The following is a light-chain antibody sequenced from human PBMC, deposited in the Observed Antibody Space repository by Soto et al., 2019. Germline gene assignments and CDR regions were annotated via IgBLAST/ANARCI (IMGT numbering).Light chain of an antibody. Sequence: QSALTQPASVSGSPGQSVTISCTGTSXDVGGHNYVSWYQQRPGKAPKLMIYEVSNRPSGVSNRFSGSKSDNTASLTISGPQAEDEADYSCSSYTSTSTYVFGTGTKSPS. CDR1: SXDVGGHNY. CDR2: EVS. CDR3: SSYTSTSTYV. V-gene: IGLV2-14*01. J-gene: IGLJ1*01.